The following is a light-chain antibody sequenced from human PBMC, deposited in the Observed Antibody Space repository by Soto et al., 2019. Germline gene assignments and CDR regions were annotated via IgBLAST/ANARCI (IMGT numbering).Light chain of an antibody. J-gene: IGLJ2*01. CDR3: SSYTTSSTLV. V-gene: IGLV2-14*01. Sequence: QSALTQPASVSGSPGRSITISCTGTSSDVGGYKYVSWYQQHPGKAPKLIIYEVTNRPSGISNRFSGSKSGNTASLTISGLQAEDEADYFCSSYTTSSTLVFGGGTKLTVL. CDR1: SSDVGGYKY. CDR2: EVT.